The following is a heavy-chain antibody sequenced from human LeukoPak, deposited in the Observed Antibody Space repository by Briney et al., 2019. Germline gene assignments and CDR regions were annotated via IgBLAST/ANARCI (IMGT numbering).Heavy chain of an antibody. Sequence: PGGSLRLSCAASGFTFSSYGMHWVRQAPGKGLEWVAVIWYDGSNKYYADSVKGRFTISRDSSKNTLYLQMNSLRAEDTAVYYCARGHHSSIRYYFDYWGQGTLVTVSS. D-gene: IGHD6-19*01. CDR3: ARGHHSSIRYYFDY. J-gene: IGHJ4*02. CDR2: IWYDGSNK. CDR1: GFTFSSYG. V-gene: IGHV3-33*01.